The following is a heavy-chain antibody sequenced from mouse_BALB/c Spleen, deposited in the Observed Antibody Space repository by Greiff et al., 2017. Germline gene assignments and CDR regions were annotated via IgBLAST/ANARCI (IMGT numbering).Heavy chain of an antibody. CDR2: INPSNGRT. J-gene: IGHJ4*01. Sequence: QVQLQQPGAELVKPGASVKLSCKASGYTFTSYWMHWVKQRPGQGLEWIGEINPSNGRTNYNEKFKSKATLTVDKSSSTAYMQLSSLTSEDSAVYYCATGKYYAMDDWGQGTSGTVAS. V-gene: IGHV1S81*02. CDR3: ATGKYYAMDD. CDR1: GYTFTSYW. D-gene: IGHD4-1*01.